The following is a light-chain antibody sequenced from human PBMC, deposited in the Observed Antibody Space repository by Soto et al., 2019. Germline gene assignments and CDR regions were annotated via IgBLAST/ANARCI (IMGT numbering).Light chain of an antibody. J-gene: IGKJ4*01. CDR3: QQYNNWPPLT. Sequence: EIVMTQSPATLSVSPGERATLSCRASQSVSNNLAWYQQKPGQAPRLLIYGASTRATGISVRFSGSGSGTEFTLTINSLQSEDFAVYYCQQYNNWPPLTFGGGTKVEIK. CDR1: QSVSNN. CDR2: GAS. V-gene: IGKV3-15*01.